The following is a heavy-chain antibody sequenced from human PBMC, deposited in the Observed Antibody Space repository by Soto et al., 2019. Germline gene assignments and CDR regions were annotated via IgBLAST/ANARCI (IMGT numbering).Heavy chain of an antibody. D-gene: IGHD1-26*01. V-gene: IGHV4-30-4*01. Sequence: VQLQESGPGLVRPSETLSLTCTVSGGSISSGNFYWSWIRQPPGKGLEWIGYIYFSGSTSYSPSLKSRLTISLNTSSTQFSLKLISVTAADAAVYYGAHASHGGNTYFNLWGQGALVTVSS. CDR1: GGSISSGNFY. J-gene: IGHJ4*02. CDR3: AHASHGGNTYFNL. CDR2: IYFSGST.